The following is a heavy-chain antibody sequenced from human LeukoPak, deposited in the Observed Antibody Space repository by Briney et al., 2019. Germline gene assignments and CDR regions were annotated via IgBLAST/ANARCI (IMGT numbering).Heavy chain of an antibody. V-gene: IGHV1-2*02. J-gene: IGHJ3*01. CDR3: ANYYYDSSGYYYANAFDV. CDR2: INPNSGGT. Sequence: ASVKVSCKASGYTFTGYYMHWVRQAPGQGLEWMGWINPNSGGTNYAQKFQGRVTMTRDTSISTAYMELSRLRSDDTAVYYCANYYYDSSGYYYANAFDVWGQGTMVTVSS. CDR1: GYTFTGYY. D-gene: IGHD3-22*01.